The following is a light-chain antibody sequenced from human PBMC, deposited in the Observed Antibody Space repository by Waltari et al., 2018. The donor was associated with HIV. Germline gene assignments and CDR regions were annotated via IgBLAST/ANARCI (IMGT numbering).Light chain of an antibody. V-gene: IGLV2-14*03. J-gene: IGLJ1*01. CDR3: SSYTSSSPYA. Sequence: QSALTQPASVSGSPGQSITISCTGTSSDVGGYNYVSWYQQHQGKAPKLMIYDVSNRPSGVSNRFSGSKSGNTASLTISGLQAEDEADYYCSSYTSSSPYAFGTGTKVTVL. CDR2: DVS. CDR1: SSDVGGYNY.